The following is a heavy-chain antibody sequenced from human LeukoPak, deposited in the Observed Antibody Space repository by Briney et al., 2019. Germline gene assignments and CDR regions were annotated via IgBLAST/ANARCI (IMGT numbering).Heavy chain of an antibody. V-gene: IGHV7-4-1*02. D-gene: IGHD6-19*01. Sequence: GASVKVSCKASESTFAFNSSPLNWVRQAPGQGLEWMGWINTNTGNPTYAQGFTGRFVFSLDTSVSTAYLQISSLKAEDTAVYYCARDGSGWARYRTPRPGNWFDPWGQGTLVTVSS. CDR1: ESTFAFNSSP. CDR3: ARDGSGWARYRTPRPGNWFDP. J-gene: IGHJ5*02. CDR2: INTNTGNP.